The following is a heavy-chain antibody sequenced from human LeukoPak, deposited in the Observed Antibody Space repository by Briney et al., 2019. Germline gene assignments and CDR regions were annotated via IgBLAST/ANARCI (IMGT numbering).Heavy chain of an antibody. Sequence: KPGGSLRLSCAASGFAVINAWMTWFRQAPGKGLEWVGRIKSQPEGGTTDYAAPVKGRFTISRDDSHNILYLQMNSLKAEDTAVYYCTTDPPPYGDYPGFDYWGQGTLVTVSS. CDR3: TTDPPPYGDYPGFDY. CDR2: IKSQPEGGTT. J-gene: IGHJ4*02. CDR1: GFAVINAW. D-gene: IGHD4-17*01. V-gene: IGHV3-15*01.